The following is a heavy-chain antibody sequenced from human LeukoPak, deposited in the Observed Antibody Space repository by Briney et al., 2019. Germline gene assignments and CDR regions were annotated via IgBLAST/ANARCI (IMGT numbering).Heavy chain of an antibody. CDR1: GGSISNYY. V-gene: IGHV4-59*01. Sequence: PSETLSLTCTVSGGSISNYYWSWIRQPPGKGLEWIGYIYYSGSTNYNPSLKSRVTISVDTSKNQFSLKLSSVTAADTAVYYCAAGYSYGPLRFDYWGQGTLVTVSS. CDR2: IYYSGST. J-gene: IGHJ4*02. CDR3: AAGYSYGPLRFDY. D-gene: IGHD5-18*01.